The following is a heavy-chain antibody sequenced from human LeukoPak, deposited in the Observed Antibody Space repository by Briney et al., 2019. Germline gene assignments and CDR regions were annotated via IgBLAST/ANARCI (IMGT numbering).Heavy chain of an antibody. Sequence: GRSLRLSCAASGFTFSSYAMHWVRQAPGKGLEWVAVISYDGSNKYYADSVKGRFTISRDNSKNTLYLQMNSLRAEDTAVYYCARMYYYDSSGYYTPGFDYWGQGTLVTVSS. CDR2: ISYDGSNK. V-gene: IGHV3-30*04. CDR3: ARMYYYDSSGYYTPGFDY. J-gene: IGHJ4*02. D-gene: IGHD3-22*01. CDR1: GFTFSSYA.